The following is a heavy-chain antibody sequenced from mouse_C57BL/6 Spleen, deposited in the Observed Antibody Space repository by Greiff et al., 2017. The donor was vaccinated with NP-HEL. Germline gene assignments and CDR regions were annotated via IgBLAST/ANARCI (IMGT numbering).Heavy chain of an antibody. CDR2: IDPSDSYT. J-gene: IGHJ4*01. D-gene: IGHD3-2*02. Sequence: VQLQQPGAELVKPGASVKLSCKASGYTFTSYWMQWVKQRPGQGLEWIGEIDPSDSYTNYNQKFKGKATLTVDTSSSTAYMQLSSLTSEDSAVYYCASPTAHHYAMDYWGQGTSVTVSS. CDR1: GYTFTSYW. CDR3: ASPTAHHYAMDY. V-gene: IGHV1-50*01.